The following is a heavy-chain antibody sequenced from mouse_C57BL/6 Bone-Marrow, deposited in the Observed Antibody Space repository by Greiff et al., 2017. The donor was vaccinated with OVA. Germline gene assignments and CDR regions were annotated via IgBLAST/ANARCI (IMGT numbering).Heavy chain of an antibody. CDR2: IIPSNGGT. Sequence: QVQLQQPGTELVKPGASLKLSCTASGYTFTSYWMYWVKQRPGQGLEWIGNIIPSNGGTNYNEKFKSKATLTVDKSSSTAYLQLSSLTSEDSAVYYCERDDYYGNYDAWFADWGKGTLVTVSA. V-gene: IGHV1-53*01. CDR1: GYTFTSYW. J-gene: IGHJ3*01. D-gene: IGHD2-1*01. CDR3: ERDDYYGNYDAWFAD.